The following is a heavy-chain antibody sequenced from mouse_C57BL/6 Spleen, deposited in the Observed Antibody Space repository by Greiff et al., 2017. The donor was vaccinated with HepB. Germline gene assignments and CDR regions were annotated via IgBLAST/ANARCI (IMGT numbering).Heavy chain of an antibody. J-gene: IGHJ4*01. V-gene: IGHV1-69*01. CDR3: ARGGDVRGGGAMDY. Sequence: QVQLQQPGAELVMPGASVKLSCKASGYTFTSYWMHWVKQRPGQGLEWIGEIDPSDSYTNYNQKFKGKSTLTVDKSSSTAYMQLSSLTSEDSAVYYCARGGDVRGGGAMDYWGQGTSVTVSS. CDR2: IDPSDSYT. D-gene: IGHD1-1*02. CDR1: GYTFTSYW.